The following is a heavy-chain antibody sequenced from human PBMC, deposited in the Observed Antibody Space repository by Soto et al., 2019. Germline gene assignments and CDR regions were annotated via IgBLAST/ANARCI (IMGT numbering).Heavy chain of an antibody. J-gene: IGHJ4*02. CDR1: GYTFTSYG. Sequence: ASVKVSCKASGYTFTSYGISWVRQAPGQGLEWMGWISAYNGNTNYAQKLQGRVTTTTDTSTSTAYMELRSLRSDDTAVYYCARDPKLISGYRHFDYWAQGTLVTVSS. CDR2: ISAYNGNT. D-gene: IGHD6-25*01. V-gene: IGHV1-18*01. CDR3: ARDPKLISGYRHFDY.